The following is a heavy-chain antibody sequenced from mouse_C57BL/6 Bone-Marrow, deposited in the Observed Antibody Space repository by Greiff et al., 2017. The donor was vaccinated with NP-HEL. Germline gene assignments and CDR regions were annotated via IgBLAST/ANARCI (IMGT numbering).Heavy chain of an antibody. CDR1: GYTFTDYY. J-gene: IGHJ4*01. Sequence: VQLQQSGPVLVKPGASVKMSCKASGYTFTDYYMNWVKQSHGKSLEWIGVINPYNGGTSYNQKFKGKATLTVDKSSSTAYMELNSLTSEDSAVYYCARNDPRGSYAMDYWGQGTSVTVSS. V-gene: IGHV1-19*01. D-gene: IGHD2-3*01. CDR2: INPYNGGT. CDR3: ARNDPRGSYAMDY.